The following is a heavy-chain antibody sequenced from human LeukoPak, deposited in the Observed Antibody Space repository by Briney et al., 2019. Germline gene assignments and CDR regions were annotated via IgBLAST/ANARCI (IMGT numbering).Heavy chain of an antibody. J-gene: IGHJ6*03. Sequence: SVNVSCKASGGTFSSYAISWVRQAPGQGLEWMGGFIPIFGTANYAQKFQDRVTITTDESTSTAYMELSSLRSEDTAVYYCASLRGYYDSAPNYYYMDVWGKGTTVTVSS. V-gene: IGHV1-69*05. CDR1: GGTFSSYA. CDR3: ASLRGYYDSAPNYYYMDV. CDR2: FIPIFGTA. D-gene: IGHD3-22*01.